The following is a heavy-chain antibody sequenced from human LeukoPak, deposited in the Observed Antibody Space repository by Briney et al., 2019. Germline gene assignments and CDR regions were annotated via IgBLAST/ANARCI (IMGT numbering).Heavy chain of an antibody. V-gene: IGHV3-21*01. CDR2: ISSGGSYK. CDR3: TRTKEMAADHDAFDI. J-gene: IGHJ3*02. Sequence: GGPLRLSCAASGFNLRTDSMNWVRQAPGKGLEWVSSISSGGSYKFYADSVKGRFTISRDNAKNSLYLQMNSLRAEDTAVYYCTRTKEMAADHDAFDIWGQGTMVTVSS. D-gene: IGHD5-24*01. CDR1: GFNLRTDS.